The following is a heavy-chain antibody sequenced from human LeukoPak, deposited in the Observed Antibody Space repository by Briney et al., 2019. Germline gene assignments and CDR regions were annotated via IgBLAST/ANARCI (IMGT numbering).Heavy chain of an antibody. CDR2: ISYDGGNK. D-gene: IGHD6-13*01. CDR1: GFTFSSYA. Sequence: GGSLRLSCAASGFTFSSYAMHWVRQAPGKGLEWVAVISYDGGNKYYADSVKGRFTISRDNSKNTLYLQMNSLRAEDTAVYYCAGDKIAAAHFDYWGQGTLVTVSS. CDR3: AGDKIAAAHFDY. J-gene: IGHJ4*02. V-gene: IGHV3-30-3*01.